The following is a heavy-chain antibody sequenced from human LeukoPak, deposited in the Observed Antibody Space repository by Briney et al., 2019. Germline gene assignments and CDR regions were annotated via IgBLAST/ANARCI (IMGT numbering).Heavy chain of an antibody. Sequence: GGSLRLSCAASGFTFSSYAMSWVRQAPGKGLEWVSAISGSGGSTYYADSVKGRFTISRDNSKNTLYLQMNSLRAEDTAVYYCARKGYGDYGPHFDYWGQGTLVTVSS. V-gene: IGHV3-23*01. J-gene: IGHJ4*02. D-gene: IGHD4-17*01. CDR2: ISGSGGST. CDR3: ARKGYGDYGPHFDY. CDR1: GFTFSSYA.